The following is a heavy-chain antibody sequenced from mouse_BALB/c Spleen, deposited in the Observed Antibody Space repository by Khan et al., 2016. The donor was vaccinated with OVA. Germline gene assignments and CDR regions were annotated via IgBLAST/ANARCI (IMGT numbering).Heavy chain of an antibody. V-gene: IGHV3-2*02. CDR1: GYSITSDYA. Sequence: EVQLQESGPGLVTPSQSLTLTCTVTGYSITSDYAWNWHRQFTGSKLEWMGYIHYSGSTSYNPSLKSRISITRDTSKNQFFLQLNSVTTEDTATYYCARRSVWGAGTTVTVSS. CDR2: IHYSGST. J-gene: IGHJ1*01. CDR3: ARRSV.